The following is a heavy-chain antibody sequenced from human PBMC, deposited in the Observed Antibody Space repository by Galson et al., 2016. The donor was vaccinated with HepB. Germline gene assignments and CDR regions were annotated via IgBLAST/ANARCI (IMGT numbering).Heavy chain of an antibody. CDR2: ISYDGNYK. D-gene: IGHD3-3*01. CDR1: GFTFSRCG. Sequence: SLRLSCAASGFTFSRCGMHWVRQAPGKGLEWVAVISYDGNYKYYADSVKGRFTISRDNSKNTLYLQMNSLRAEDTAVYYCAKDPWGTIFGVIMSYYYYYMDVWGKGATVTVSS. CDR3: AKDPWGTIFGVIMSYYYYYMDV. J-gene: IGHJ6*03. V-gene: IGHV3-30*18.